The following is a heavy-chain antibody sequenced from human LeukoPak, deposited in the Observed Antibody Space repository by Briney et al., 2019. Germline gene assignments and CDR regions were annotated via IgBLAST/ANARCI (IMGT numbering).Heavy chain of an antibody. Sequence: SETLSLTCTVSGGSISSYYWSWIRQPPGKGLEWIGYIYYSGSTNYNPSLKSRVTISVDTSKNQFSLKLSSVTAADTAVYYCAISRARVYYFDYWGQGTLVTVSS. CDR3: AISRARVYYFDY. CDR1: GGSISSYY. J-gene: IGHJ4*02. V-gene: IGHV4-59*12. D-gene: IGHD6-13*01. CDR2: IYYSGST.